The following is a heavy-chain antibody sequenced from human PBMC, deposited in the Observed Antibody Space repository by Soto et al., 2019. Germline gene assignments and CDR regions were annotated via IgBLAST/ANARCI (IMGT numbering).Heavy chain of an antibody. D-gene: IGHD4-17*01. J-gene: IGHJ3*02. V-gene: IGHV3-21*01. CDR2: ISSSSSYI. CDR3: ARDWGTVTTSFDI. CDR1: GFTFSSYS. Sequence: EVQLVESGGGLVKPGGSLRLSCAASGFTFSSYSMNWVRQAPGKGLEWVSAISSSSSYIYYADSVKGRFTISRDNAKNSLYLQMNSLRAEDTAVYYCARDWGTVTTSFDIWGQGTMVTVSS.